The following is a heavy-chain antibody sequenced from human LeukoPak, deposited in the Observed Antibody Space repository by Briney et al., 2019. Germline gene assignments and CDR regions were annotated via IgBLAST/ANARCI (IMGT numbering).Heavy chain of an antibody. V-gene: IGHV4-38-2*02. CDR2: IYHSGST. CDR3: ARDPHHYEYRSDYISYYYMDV. Sequence: PSETLSLTCAVSGYSISSGYYWGWFRQPPGKGLEWIGRIYHSGSTYYNPSLKSRVTISVDTSKNQFSLKLSSVTAADTAVFYCARDPHHYEYRSDYISYYYMDVWGKGTTVTVSS. CDR1: GYSISSGYY. J-gene: IGHJ6*03. D-gene: IGHD3-3*01.